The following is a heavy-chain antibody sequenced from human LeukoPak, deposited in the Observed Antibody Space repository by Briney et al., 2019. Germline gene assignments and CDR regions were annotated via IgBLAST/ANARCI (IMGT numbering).Heavy chain of an antibody. J-gene: IGHJ4*02. V-gene: IGHV3-7*01. CDR3: AREAYDFWSGYYSPPSTPFDY. D-gene: IGHD3-3*01. CDR1: GFTFSSYW. CDR2: IKQDGSEK. Sequence: GGSLRLSCAASGFTFSSYWMSWVRQAPGKGLEWVANIKQDGSEKYYVDSVKGRFTISRDNAKNSLYLQMNSLRAEDTAMYYCAREAYDFWSGYYSPPSTPFDYWGQGTLVTVSS.